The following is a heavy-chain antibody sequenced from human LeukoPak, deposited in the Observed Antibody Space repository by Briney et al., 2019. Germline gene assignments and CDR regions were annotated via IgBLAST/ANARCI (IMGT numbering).Heavy chain of an antibody. J-gene: IGHJ1*01. CDR2: IKSKTDGGTT. CDR3: TTAPVYGDYGYFQH. Sequence: WIRQAPGKGLEWVGRIKSKTDGGTTDYAAPVKGRFTISRDDSKNTLYLQMNSLKTEDTAVYYCTTAPVYGDYGYFQHWGQGTLVTVSS. D-gene: IGHD4-17*01. V-gene: IGHV3-15*01.